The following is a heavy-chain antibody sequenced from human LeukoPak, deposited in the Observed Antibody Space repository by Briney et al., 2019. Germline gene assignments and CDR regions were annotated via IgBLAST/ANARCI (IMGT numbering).Heavy chain of an antibody. D-gene: IGHD3-22*01. CDR1: GYTFTSYY. V-gene: IGHV1-46*01. Sequence: ASVKVSCKASGYTFTSYYIHWVRQAPGQGPEWMGMINPSGGGTNYAQKFQGRVTMTRDTSTSTVYMEVKSLKSDDSAVYYCARDEGSDSSGYFRKFDYWGQGTLVTVSS. J-gene: IGHJ4*02. CDR3: ARDEGSDSSGYFRKFDY. CDR2: INPSGGGT.